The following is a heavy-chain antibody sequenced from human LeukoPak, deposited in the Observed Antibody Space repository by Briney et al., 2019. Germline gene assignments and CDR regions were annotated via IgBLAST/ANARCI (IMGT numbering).Heavy chain of an antibody. CDR3: AKVDPATVTAGLFYYYYYRDV. D-gene: IGHD4-17*01. V-gene: IGHV3-23*01. CDR2: IRASGFST. CDR1: GFIFSSHV. Sequence: GRSLTLSRTPSGFIFSSHVISWARQVGGKWMEWVSSIRASGFSTFYAVSVKGGFTISRHYSKTSVSLQMNSLRGEDTAMYYCAKVDPATVTAGLFYYYYYRDVGGKGTTVTVSS. J-gene: IGHJ6*03.